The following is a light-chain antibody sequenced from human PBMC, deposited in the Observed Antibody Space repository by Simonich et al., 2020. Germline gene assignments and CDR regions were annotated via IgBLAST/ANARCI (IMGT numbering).Light chain of an antibody. Sequence: QSALTQPASVSGSPGQSITISCTGTSSDVGGYNYVSWYQPHPGKAPKHMIYDVSNRPSGGSNRFSGSKSGNTASLTTSGLQAEDEADYYCSSYTSSSTLVFGGGTKLTVL. CDR3: SSYTSSSTLV. CDR1: SSDVGGYNY. V-gene: IGLV2-14*01. CDR2: DVS. J-gene: IGLJ2*01.